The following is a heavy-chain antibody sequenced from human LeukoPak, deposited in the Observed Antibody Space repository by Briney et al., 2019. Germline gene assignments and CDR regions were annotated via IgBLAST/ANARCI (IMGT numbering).Heavy chain of an antibody. CDR1: GGSISSSTYY. CDR3: ARERYSSGWRGKYFDY. Sequence: SETLSLTCTVSGGSISSSTYYRGWIRQPPGTGLEWIGSTYYSGSTYYNPSLKSRVTISVDTSKNQFSLKLSSVTAADTAVYYCARERYSSGWRGKYFDYWGQGTLVTVSS. CDR2: TYYSGST. V-gene: IGHV4-39*07. J-gene: IGHJ4*02. D-gene: IGHD6-19*01.